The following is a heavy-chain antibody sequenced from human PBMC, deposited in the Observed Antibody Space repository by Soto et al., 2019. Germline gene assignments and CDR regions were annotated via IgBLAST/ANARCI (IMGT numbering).Heavy chain of an antibody. J-gene: IGHJ6*02. CDR3: AKAKQLAPNYYHYYGMDV. CDR1: GCTFSSYT. CDR2: ISGSGGST. V-gene: IGHV3-23*01. D-gene: IGHD6-6*01. Sequence: PGGSLTLSCAASGCTFSSYTMSWVRQAPGKGLEWVSAISGSGGSTYYADSVKGRFTISRDNSKNTLYLQMNSLRAEDTAVYYCAKAKQLAPNYYHYYGMDVWGQGTKVTVSS.